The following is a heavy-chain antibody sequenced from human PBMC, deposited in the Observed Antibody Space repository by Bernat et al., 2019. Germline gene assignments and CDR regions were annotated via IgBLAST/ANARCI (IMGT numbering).Heavy chain of an antibody. CDR3: VKDYGDHRTDS. J-gene: IGHJ4*02. CDR1: SDSITRNNYY. V-gene: IGHV4-39*01. Sequence: QLQLQESGPGLVKPSEILSLTCTVSSDSITRNNYYWGWIRQPPGKGLECLGTIHYSGTTYYNPTLQSRVTISIDTSKNQFSLKLSSVTAADTAVYYCVKDYGDHRTDSWGQGILVTVSS. D-gene: IGHD4-17*01. CDR2: IHYSGTT.